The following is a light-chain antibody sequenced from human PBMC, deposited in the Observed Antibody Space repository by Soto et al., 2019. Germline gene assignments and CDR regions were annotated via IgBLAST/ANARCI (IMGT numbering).Light chain of an antibody. Sequence: QLVLTQPPSVSGAPGQRVTISCTGSSSNIGAGYDVHWYQQLPGTAPKLLIYRNNQRPSGVPDRFSGSKSGTSASLAISGLRSEDEADYYCAAWDDSLSGAVFGGGTQLTVL. V-gene: IGLV1-47*01. J-gene: IGLJ7*01. CDR1: SSNIGAGYD. CDR2: RNN. CDR3: AAWDDSLSGAV.